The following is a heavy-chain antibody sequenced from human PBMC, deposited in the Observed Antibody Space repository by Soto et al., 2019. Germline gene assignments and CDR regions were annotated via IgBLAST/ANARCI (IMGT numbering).Heavy chain of an antibody. CDR1: GGSISSGGYY. J-gene: IGHJ4*02. V-gene: IGHV4-31*03. Sequence: SETLSLTCTVSGGSISSGGYYWSWIRQHPGKGLEWIGYIYYSGSTYYNPSLKSRVTISVDTSKNQFSLKLSSATAADTAVSCCASGEDRRFGYWGEVTPVTF. CDR3: ASGEDRRFGY. CDR2: IYYSGST.